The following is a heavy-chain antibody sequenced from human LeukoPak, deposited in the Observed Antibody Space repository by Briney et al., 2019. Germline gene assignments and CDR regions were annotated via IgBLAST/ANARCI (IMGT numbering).Heavy chain of an antibody. V-gene: IGHV3-23*01. J-gene: IGHJ4*02. CDR2: ISGSGGST. CDR1: GFTFSSYA. D-gene: IGHD6-13*01. Sequence: GGSLRLSCAASGFTFSSYAMSWVRQAPGKGLEWVSAISGSGGSTYYADSVKGRFTISRDNSKNTLYLQMNSLRAKDTAVYYCARIAAAGLFFDYWGQGTLVTVSS. CDR3: ARIAAAGLFFDY.